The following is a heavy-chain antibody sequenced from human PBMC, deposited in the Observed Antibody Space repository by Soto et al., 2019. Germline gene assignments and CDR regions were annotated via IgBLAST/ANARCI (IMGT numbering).Heavy chain of an antibody. J-gene: IGHJ4*02. D-gene: IGHD3-22*01. CDR3: ARADIVGFDY. V-gene: IGHV1-18*01. Sequence: QVQLVQSGTEVKKPGASVKVSCKASGYIFTNYGVTWVRQAPGQGLEWMGWISAYNGNTNYAQKLQGRVAMTTGTSTSTAYMELMSLRFDDTAVYYCARADIVGFDYWGQGTLVIVSS. CDR1: GYIFTNYG. CDR2: ISAYNGNT.